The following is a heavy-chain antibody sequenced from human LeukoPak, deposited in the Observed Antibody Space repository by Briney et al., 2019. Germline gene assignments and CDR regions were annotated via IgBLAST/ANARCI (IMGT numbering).Heavy chain of an antibody. D-gene: IGHD6-6*01. CDR3: ARDIFSSSSVVDY. CDR2: IKQDGSVK. V-gene: IGHV3-7*01. CDR1: GFTFSSYW. J-gene: IGHJ4*02. Sequence: GGSLRLSCAASGFTFSSYWMSWVRQAPGKGLEWVANIKQDGSVKYYVDSVKGRFTITRDNAKNSLYLQMNTLRAEDTAVYYCARDIFSSSSVVDYWGQGTLVTVSS.